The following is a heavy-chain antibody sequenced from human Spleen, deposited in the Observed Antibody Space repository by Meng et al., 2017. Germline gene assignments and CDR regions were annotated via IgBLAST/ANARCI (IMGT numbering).Heavy chain of an antibody. CDR3: ARGPTTMAHDFDY. CDR2: INHSGST. D-gene: IGHD4-11*01. CDR1: GGSFSDYY. V-gene: IGHV4-34*01. Sequence: QGRLRQWGAGRLNPSGTLSLTCVVSGGSFSDYYWSWIRQPPGKGLEWIGEINHSGSTNYNPSLESRATISVDTSQNNLSLKLSSVTAADSAVYYCARGPTTMAHDFDYWGQGTLVTVSS. J-gene: IGHJ4*02.